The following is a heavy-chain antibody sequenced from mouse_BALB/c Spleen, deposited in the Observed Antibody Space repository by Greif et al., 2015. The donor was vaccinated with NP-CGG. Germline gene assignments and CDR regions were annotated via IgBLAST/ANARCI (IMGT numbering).Heavy chain of an antibody. D-gene: IGHD2-2*01. CDR3: ARDDGYYWYFDV. V-gene: IGHV7-1*02. CDR2: SRNKANDYTT. Sequence: VQLQQPGGGLVQPGGSLRLSCATSGFTFSDFYMEWVRQPPGKRLEWIAASRNKANDYTTEYSASVKGRFIVSRDTSQSILYLQMNALRAEDTAIYYCARDDGYYWYFDVWGAGTTVTVSS. CDR1: GFTFSDFY. J-gene: IGHJ1*01.